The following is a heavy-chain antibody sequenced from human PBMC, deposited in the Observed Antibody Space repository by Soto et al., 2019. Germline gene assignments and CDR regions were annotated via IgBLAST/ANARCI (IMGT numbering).Heavy chain of an antibody. CDR2: IYYSGST. D-gene: IGHD5-18*01. Sequence: QVQLQESGPGLVKPSQTLSLTCTVSGGSISSGDYYWSWIRQPPGKGLEWIGYIYYSGSTYYNPSLKSRVTISVDTSKNQFSLKLRSVTAADTAVYYCARGYSYGYETSYFDYWGQGTLVTVSS. J-gene: IGHJ4*02. CDR3: ARGYSYGYETSYFDY. CDR1: GGSISSGDYY. V-gene: IGHV4-30-4*01.